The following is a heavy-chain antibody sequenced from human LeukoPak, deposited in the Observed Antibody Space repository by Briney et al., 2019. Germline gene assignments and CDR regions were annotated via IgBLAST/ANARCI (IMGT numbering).Heavy chain of an antibody. Sequence: GGSLRLSCAASGFTFSSYEMNWVRQAPGKGLEWVSYISSSGSTIYYADSVKGRFTISRDNAKNSLYLQMNCLRAEDTAVYYCASDVDTAMETGYFDLWGRGTLVTVSS. V-gene: IGHV3-48*03. CDR1: GFTFSSYE. CDR3: ASDVDTAMETGYFDL. J-gene: IGHJ2*01. CDR2: ISSSGSTI. D-gene: IGHD5-18*01.